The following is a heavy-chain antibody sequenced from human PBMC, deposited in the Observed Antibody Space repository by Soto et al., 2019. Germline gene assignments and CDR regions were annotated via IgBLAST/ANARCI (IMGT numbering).Heavy chain of an antibody. CDR1: GFTFSSYA. D-gene: IGHD5-18*01. Sequence: GGSLRLSCAASGFTFSSYAMHWVRQAPGKGLEWVAVISYDGSNKYYADSVKGRFTISRDNSKNTLYLQMNSLRAEDTAVYYCARRTRAGRDTAMVRGMDVWGQGTTVTVSS. CDR3: ARRTRAGRDTAMVRGMDV. CDR2: ISYDGSNK. V-gene: IGHV3-30-3*01. J-gene: IGHJ6*02.